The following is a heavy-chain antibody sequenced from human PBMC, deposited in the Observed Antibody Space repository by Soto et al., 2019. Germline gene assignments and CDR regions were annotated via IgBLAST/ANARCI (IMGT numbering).Heavy chain of an antibody. CDR2: IHNTDTT. J-gene: IGHJ3*01. V-gene: IGHV4-39*01. CDR3: ARARGQRHRNAFLV. Sequence: PETLPLTCSVSGDSISESVYYWGWLRQPTAGGQEWLGRIHNTDTTYYSSPVKGGATLSIHTSQNLISLKLTSATAADTAVYFCARARGQRHRNAFLVWGQGTMVT. CDR1: GDSISESVYY. D-gene: IGHD1-1*01.